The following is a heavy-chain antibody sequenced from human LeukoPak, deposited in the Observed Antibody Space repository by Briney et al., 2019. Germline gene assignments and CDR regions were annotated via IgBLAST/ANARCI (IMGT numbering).Heavy chain of an antibody. J-gene: IGHJ4*02. V-gene: IGHV3-23*01. CDR1: GFTFSCYA. CDR2: IIGSGGST. D-gene: IGHD3-22*01. CDR3: AKERYDSSGYYDY. Sequence: PGGSLRLSCAACGFTFSCYAMSWVRRAPGKGLEWVSTIIGSGGSTYYADSVKGRFTISRGNSKNTLYLQMNSLTAADTAVYYCAKERYDSSGYYDYWGQGTLVTVSS.